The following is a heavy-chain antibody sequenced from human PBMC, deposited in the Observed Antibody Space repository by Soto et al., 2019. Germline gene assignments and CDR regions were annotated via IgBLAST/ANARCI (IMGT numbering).Heavy chain of an antibody. D-gene: IGHD2-2*02. CDR3: ARDCSSTSCYTTETLPFDY. J-gene: IGHJ4*02. CDR2: ISSSSSYI. CDR1: GFTFSSYS. Sequence: WSLRLSCAASGFTFSSYSMNWVRQAPGKGLEWVSSISSSSSYIYYADSVKGRFTISRDNAKNSLYLQMNSLRAEDTAVYYCARDCSSTSCYTTETLPFDYWGQGTLVTVSS. V-gene: IGHV3-21*01.